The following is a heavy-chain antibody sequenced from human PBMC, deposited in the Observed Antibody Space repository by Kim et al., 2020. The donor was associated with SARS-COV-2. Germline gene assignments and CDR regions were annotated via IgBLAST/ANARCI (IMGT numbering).Heavy chain of an antibody. CDR2: INTNTGNP. CDR1: GYTFTSYA. V-gene: IGHV7-4-1*02. CDR3: ATTAVAGSSNFFDY. D-gene: IGHD6-19*01. J-gene: IGHJ4*02. Sequence: ASVKVSCKTSGYTFTSYAMNWVRQAPGQGRDWMGWINTNTGNPTYAQGFRGRFVFSLETSVSTAYLQISSLKADDTAVYFCATTAVAGSSNFFDYWGQG.